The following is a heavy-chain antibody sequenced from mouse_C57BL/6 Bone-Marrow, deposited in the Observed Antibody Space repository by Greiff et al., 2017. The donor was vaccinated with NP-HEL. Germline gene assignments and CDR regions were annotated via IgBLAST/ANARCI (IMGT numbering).Heavy chain of an antibody. Sequence: QVHVKQPGAELVKPGASVKMSCKASGYTFTSYWLTWVKQRPGQGLEWIGDIYPGSGSTNYNEKFKSKATLTVDTSSSTAYMQLSSLTSEDSAVYYCARYYFGMDYWGQGTSVTVSS. V-gene: IGHV1-55*01. CDR3: ARYYFGMDY. CDR2: IYPGSGST. CDR1: GYTFTSYW. J-gene: IGHJ4*01.